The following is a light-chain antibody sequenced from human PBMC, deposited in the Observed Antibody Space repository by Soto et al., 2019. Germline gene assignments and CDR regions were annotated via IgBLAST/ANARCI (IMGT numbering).Light chain of an antibody. CDR3: QQYNNWPET. Sequence: EIVMTQSPATLSVSPGERATLSCRASQSVSSNLAWYQQKPGQAXRXXXXGXXTRATGIPARFSGSGSGTEFNLTISSLQSEDFAVYYCQQYNNWPETFGQGTKVEIK. CDR2: GXX. J-gene: IGKJ1*01. V-gene: IGKV3-15*01. CDR1: QSVSSN.